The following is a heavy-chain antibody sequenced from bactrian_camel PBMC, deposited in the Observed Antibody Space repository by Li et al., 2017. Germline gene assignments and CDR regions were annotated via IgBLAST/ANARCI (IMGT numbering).Heavy chain of an antibody. CDR3: AADRAVGSRRCQSLDKPDFGY. V-gene: IGHV3S53*01. CDR2: IEHRGGT. J-gene: IGHJ6*01. CDR1: KSTVC. Sequence: HVQLVESGGGSVQAGGSPRLSCVASKSTVCMGWFRQAPGKEREGVARIEHRGGTMYADSVKGRFTISKDNTKNTLYLQMNSLKPEDTAVYYCAADRAVGSRRCQSLDKPDFGYWGQGTQVTVS. D-gene: IGHD4*01.